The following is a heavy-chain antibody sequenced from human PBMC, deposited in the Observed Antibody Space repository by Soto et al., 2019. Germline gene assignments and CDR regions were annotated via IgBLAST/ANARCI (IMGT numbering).Heavy chain of an antibody. D-gene: IGHD6-6*01. CDR2: IWYDGSNK. CDR1: GFTFSSYG. Sequence: QVQLVESGGGVVQPGRSLRLSCAASGFTFSSYGMHWVRQAPGKGLEWVAVIWYDGSNKYYADSVKGRFTISRDNSKNTLYLQMNSLRAEDTAVYYCARVVAARGYYFDYWGQGTLVTVSS. CDR3: ARVVAARGYYFDY. V-gene: IGHV3-33*01. J-gene: IGHJ4*02.